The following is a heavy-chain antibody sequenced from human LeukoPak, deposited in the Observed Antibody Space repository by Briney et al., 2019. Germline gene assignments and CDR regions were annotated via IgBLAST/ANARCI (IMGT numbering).Heavy chain of an antibody. D-gene: IGHD6-13*01. Sequence: ASVKVSCKASGGTFSSYAISWVRQAPGQGLEWMGGINPNSGGANYAQKFQGRVTMTRDTSISTAYMELSRLRSDDTAVYYCARVNNRYSSSRCDYWGQGTLVTVSS. CDR1: GGTFSSYA. CDR3: ARVNNRYSSSRCDY. V-gene: IGHV1-2*02. CDR2: INPNSGGA. J-gene: IGHJ4*02.